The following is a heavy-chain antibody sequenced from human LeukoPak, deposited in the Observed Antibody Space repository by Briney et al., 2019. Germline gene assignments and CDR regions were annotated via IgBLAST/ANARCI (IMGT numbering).Heavy chain of an antibody. V-gene: IGHV1-2*04. CDR1: GYTFTGYY. D-gene: IGHD2-8*02. CDR2: INPNSGGT. CDR3: AIVVYAIPHDAFDI. J-gene: IGHJ3*02. Sequence: GASVKVSCKASGYTFTGYYMHWVRQAPGQGLEWMGWINPNSGGTNYAQKFQGWVTMTRDTSISTAYMELSSLRSEDTAVYYCAIVVYAIPHDAFDIWGQGTMVTVSS.